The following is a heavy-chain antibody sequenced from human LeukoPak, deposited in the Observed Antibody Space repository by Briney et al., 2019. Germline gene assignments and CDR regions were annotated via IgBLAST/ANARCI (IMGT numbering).Heavy chain of an antibody. CDR2: IIPILGIA. Sequence: SVKVSCKASGGTFSSYAISWVRQAPGQGLEWMGRIIPILGIANYAQKFQGRVTITADKSTSTAYMELSSLRSEDTAVYYCARIGSFGESPTSPFDYWGQGTLVTVSS. J-gene: IGHJ4*02. D-gene: IGHD3-10*01. CDR3: ARIGSFGESPTSPFDY. CDR1: GGTFSSYA. V-gene: IGHV1-69*04.